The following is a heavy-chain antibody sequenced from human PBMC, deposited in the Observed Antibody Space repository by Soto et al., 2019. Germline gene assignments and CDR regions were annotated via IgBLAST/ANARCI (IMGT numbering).Heavy chain of an antibody. V-gene: IGHV4-61*01. CDR1: GGSVNTAPYD. CDR3: ARDHQSFYDTSGYYPYFDY. J-gene: IGHJ4*02. Sequence: SETLSLTCTVSGGSVNTAPYDWSWIRQPPGKGLEWIGNIYYSGTTNYNPSLKSRVSISLDTSKNQFSLTLRSVTAAATAVYFCARDHQSFYDTSGYYPYFDYWGQGTLVTVSS. CDR2: IYYSGTT. D-gene: IGHD3-22*01.